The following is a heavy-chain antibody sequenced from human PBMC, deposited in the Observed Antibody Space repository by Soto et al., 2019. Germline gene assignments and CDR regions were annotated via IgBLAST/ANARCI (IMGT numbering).Heavy chain of an antibody. D-gene: IGHD6-19*01. J-gene: IGHJ4*02. CDR1: GYTFTGYY. Sequence: GASVKVSCKASGYTFTGYYMHWVRQAPGQGLEWMGWINPNSGGTNYAQKFQGRVTMTRDTSISTAYMELSRLRSDDTAVYYCARDPGIAVAGTSYWGQGTLVTVSS. V-gene: IGHV1-2*02. CDR2: INPNSGGT. CDR3: ARDPGIAVAGTSY.